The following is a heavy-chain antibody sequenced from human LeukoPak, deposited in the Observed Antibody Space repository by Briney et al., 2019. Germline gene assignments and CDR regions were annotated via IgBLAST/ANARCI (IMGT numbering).Heavy chain of an antibody. CDR2: ISWNSGSL. D-gene: IGHD1-26*01. V-gene: IGHV3-9*01. Sequence: PGRSLRLSCAASGFPLDDYAMHWVRQAPGKGLEGVSGISWNSGSLDYVDSVKGRFTISRDNAKTSLYLEMNSLRPEDTALYYCAKGTGRYWTFLDYWGQGAPVTVSS. J-gene: IGHJ4*02. CDR1: GFPLDDYA. CDR3: AKGTGRYWTFLDY.